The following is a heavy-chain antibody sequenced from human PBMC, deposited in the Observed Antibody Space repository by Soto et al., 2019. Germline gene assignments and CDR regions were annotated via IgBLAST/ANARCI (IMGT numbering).Heavy chain of an antibody. J-gene: IGHJ1*01. Sequence: GGSLRLSCVASGFTLSSYWMSWVRQAPGKGPEWVANIKGDGSEKYYADSVKGRFTISRDNAKNSLLLEMNSLRAEDTALYYCARCVGAVAGSNLGQGTLVTSPQ. D-gene: IGHD6-19*01. CDR1: GFTLSSYW. V-gene: IGHV3-7*05. CDR3: ARCVGAVAGSN. CDR2: IKGDGSEK.